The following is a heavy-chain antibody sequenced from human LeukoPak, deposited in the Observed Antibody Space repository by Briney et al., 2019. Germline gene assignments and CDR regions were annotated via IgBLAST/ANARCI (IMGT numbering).Heavy chain of an antibody. J-gene: IGHJ4*02. Sequence: ASVKVSCKASGGTFSSYAISWVRQATGQGLEWMGWMNPKSGYTGNAQKFQGRVTITRDTSINTAYMELRSLRSDDTAVYYCARVDGSVDYWGQGTLVTVSS. CDR1: GGTFSSYA. CDR3: ARVDGSVDY. CDR2: MNPKSGYT. D-gene: IGHD5-24*01. V-gene: IGHV1-8*03.